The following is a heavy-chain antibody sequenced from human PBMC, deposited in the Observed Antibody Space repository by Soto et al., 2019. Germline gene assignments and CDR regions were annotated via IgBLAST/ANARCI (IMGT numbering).Heavy chain of an antibody. Sequence: QVQLEESGGGVVQPGRSLRLSCAASGFSFSSYGMHWVRQAPGKGLEWVAMISYDGTDEYYADSVKGRFTISRDNSKNAVYLQINSLSAEDTAVYYCAKQAPDWNDHFHYWRQGTLVTVSS. J-gene: IGHJ4*02. CDR1: GFSFSSYG. CDR2: ISYDGTDE. CDR3: AKQAPDWNDHFHY. D-gene: IGHD1-1*01. V-gene: IGHV3-30*18.